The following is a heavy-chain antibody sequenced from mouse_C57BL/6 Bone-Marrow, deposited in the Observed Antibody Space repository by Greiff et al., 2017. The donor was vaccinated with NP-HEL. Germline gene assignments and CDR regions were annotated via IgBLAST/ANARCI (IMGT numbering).Heavy chain of an antibody. CDR1: GFTFSSYG. V-gene: IGHV5-6*01. CDR2: ISSGGSYT. D-gene: IGHD2-4*01. CDR3: ARLITDPYWYFDV. Sequence: VQLKESGGDLVKPGGSLKLSCAASGFTFSSYGMSWVRQTPDKRLEWVATISSGGSYTYYPDSVKGRFTISRDNAKNTLYLQMSSLKSEDTAMYYCARLITDPYWYFDVWGTGTTVTVSS. J-gene: IGHJ1*03.